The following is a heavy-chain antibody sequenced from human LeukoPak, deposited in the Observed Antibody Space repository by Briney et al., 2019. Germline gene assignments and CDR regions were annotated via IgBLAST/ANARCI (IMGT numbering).Heavy chain of an antibody. V-gene: IGHV4-59*01. J-gene: IGHJ4*02. Sequence: SETLSLTCTVSGGSISSYYWSWIRQPPGKGLEWIGYIYYSGSTNYNPSLKSRVTISVDTSKNQFSLRLSSVTAADTAVYYCAREFCSSTSCYFDYWGQGTLVTVSS. D-gene: IGHD2-2*01. CDR3: AREFCSSTSCYFDY. CDR2: IYYSGST. CDR1: GGSISSYY.